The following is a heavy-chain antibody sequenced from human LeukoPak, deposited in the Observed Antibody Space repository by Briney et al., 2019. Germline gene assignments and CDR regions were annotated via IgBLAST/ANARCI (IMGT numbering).Heavy chain of an antibody. Sequence: PSETLSLTCAVYGGSFSGYYWSWIRQPPGKGLEWIGEINHSGSTNYNPSLKSRVTISVDTSKNQFSLKPSSVTAADTAVYYCARHVPEVDGGYYYMDVWGKGTTVTVSS. J-gene: IGHJ6*03. V-gene: IGHV4-34*01. D-gene: IGHD3-10*02. CDR3: ARHVPEVDGGYYYMDV. CDR2: INHSGST. CDR1: GGSFSGYY.